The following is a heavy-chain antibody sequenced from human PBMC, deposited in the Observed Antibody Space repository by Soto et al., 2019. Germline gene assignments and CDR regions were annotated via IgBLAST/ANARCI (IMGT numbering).Heavy chain of an antibody. D-gene: IGHD3-16*01. CDR3: ARDLGGGYFDY. Sequence: EVPLVESGGGLVQPGGSLRLSCAASGFTVSSNYMSWVRQAPGKGLEWVSVIYSGGSTYYADSVKGRFTISRDNSRSPLYLEMNSLRAGDTAVYYCARDLGGGYFDYWGQGTLVTVSS. J-gene: IGHJ4*02. CDR1: GFTVSSNY. V-gene: IGHV3-66*01. CDR2: IYSGGST.